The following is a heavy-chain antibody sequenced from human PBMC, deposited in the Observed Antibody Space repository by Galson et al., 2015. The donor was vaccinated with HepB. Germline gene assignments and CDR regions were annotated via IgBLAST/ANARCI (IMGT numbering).Heavy chain of an antibody. J-gene: IGHJ2*01. D-gene: IGHD5-24*01. CDR3: AREDGDNIGYFDV. CDR2: AYYRVRWYT. V-gene: IGHV6-1*01. CDR1: GVRVSSISVA. Sequence: CAITGVRVSSISVAWNWVRQAPSSSLEWPGRAYYRVRWYTYYALSVKGRISINPDTSKNQFSLQLDSVTPEDTAVYYCAREDGDNIGYFDVWGRGSLVTVSS.